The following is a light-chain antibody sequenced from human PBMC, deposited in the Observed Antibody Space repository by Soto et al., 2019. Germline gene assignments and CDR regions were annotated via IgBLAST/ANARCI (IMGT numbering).Light chain of an antibody. CDR1: QGISNY. CDR3: QQLFSFPPT. J-gene: IGKJ5*01. V-gene: IGKV1-9*01. CDR2: VAS. Sequence: DIQLTQSPSFLSASVGDRVTITCRASQGISNYLAWYQQKPGKAPNLLIYVASTLQNGVPSRFSGSGSGTELTLIISSLQSEDLATYYCQQLFSFPPTFGQGTRLEIK.